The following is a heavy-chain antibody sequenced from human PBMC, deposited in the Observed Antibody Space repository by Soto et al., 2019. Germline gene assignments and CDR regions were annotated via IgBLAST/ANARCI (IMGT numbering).Heavy chain of an antibody. CDR2: IYYSGST. CDR1: GGSISSYY. CDR3: ARELRGYGWDYWYFDL. J-gene: IGHJ2*01. D-gene: IGHD5-12*01. Sequence: SSETLSLTCTVSGGSISSYYWSWIRQPPGKGLEWIGYIYYSGSTNYNPSLKSRVTISVDTSKNQFSLKLSSVTAADTAVYYCARELRGYGWDYWYFDLWGRGTLVTVSS. V-gene: IGHV4-59*01.